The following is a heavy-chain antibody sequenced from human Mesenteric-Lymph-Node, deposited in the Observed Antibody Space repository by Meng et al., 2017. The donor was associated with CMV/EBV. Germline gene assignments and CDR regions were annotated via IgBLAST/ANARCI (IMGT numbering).Heavy chain of an antibody. CDR2: ISYDKTNT. CDR1: GLTFSSSA. Sequence: GGSLRLSCAASGLTFSSSAMHWVRQAPGKGLEWVSVISYDKTNTYYADSVKGRFTISRDNSKNMLYLEMNSLRSEDTAVYYCARGHRDWGVFFDYWGQGILVTVSS. J-gene: IGHJ4*02. V-gene: IGHV3-30-3*01. D-gene: IGHD7-27*01. CDR3: ARGHRDWGVFFDY.